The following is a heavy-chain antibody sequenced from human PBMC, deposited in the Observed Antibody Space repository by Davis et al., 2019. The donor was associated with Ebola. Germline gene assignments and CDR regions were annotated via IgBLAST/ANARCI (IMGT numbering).Heavy chain of an antibody. V-gene: IGHV1-18*04. D-gene: IGHD4-17*01. CDR3: VRDDYDAQFDI. Sequence: AASVKVSCKTSRYTFTNYGITWVRQAPGQGLEWMGWINPHNGNTNYAQNFRGRLTMTTDTSTSTVYMELRSLRPDDTAVYYCVRDDYDAQFDIWGLGTMVTVSS. CDR2: INPHNGNT. J-gene: IGHJ3*02. CDR1: RYTFTNYG.